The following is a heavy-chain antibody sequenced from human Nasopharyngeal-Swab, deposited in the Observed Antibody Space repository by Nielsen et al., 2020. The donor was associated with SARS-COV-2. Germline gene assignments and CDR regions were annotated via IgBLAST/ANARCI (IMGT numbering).Heavy chain of an antibody. CDR2: FDPEDGET. D-gene: IGHD4/OR15-4a*01. Sequence: ASVKISCKVSGYTLTELSMQWVRQAPGKGLEWMGGFDPEDGETIYAQKFQGRVTMTEDTSTDTAYMELSSLRSEDTAVYYCVAVEGGALSYWGQGTLVTVSS. CDR3: VAVEGGALSY. CDR1: GYTLTELS. J-gene: IGHJ4*02. V-gene: IGHV1-24*01.